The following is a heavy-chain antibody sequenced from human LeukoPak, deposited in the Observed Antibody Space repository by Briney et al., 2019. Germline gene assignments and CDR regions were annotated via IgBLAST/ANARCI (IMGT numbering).Heavy chain of an antibody. Sequence: SETLSLTCTVSGGSISSYYWSWIRQPPGKGLEWIGEINHSGSTNYNPSLKSRVTISVDTSKNQFSLKLSSVTAADTAVYYCARRQYDFWSGYPRPFDYWGQGTLVTVSS. D-gene: IGHD3-3*01. CDR1: GGSISSYY. CDR3: ARRQYDFWSGYPRPFDY. V-gene: IGHV4-59*08. CDR2: INHSGST. J-gene: IGHJ4*02.